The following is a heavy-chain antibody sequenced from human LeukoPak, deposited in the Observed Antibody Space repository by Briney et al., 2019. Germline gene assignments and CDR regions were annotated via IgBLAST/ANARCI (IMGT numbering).Heavy chain of an antibody. J-gene: IGHJ4*02. Sequence: GGSLRLSCAASGFTFSRYDMHWVRQTTGKGLEWVSAIGTAGDTYYTGSVKGRFTISRENAKNSLYLQMNSLRAGDTAVYYCARARNNYDISSFSALDYWGQGTLVTVSS. CDR2: IGTAGDT. V-gene: IGHV3-13*01. CDR1: GFTFSRYD. D-gene: IGHD3-22*01. CDR3: ARARNNYDISSFSALDY.